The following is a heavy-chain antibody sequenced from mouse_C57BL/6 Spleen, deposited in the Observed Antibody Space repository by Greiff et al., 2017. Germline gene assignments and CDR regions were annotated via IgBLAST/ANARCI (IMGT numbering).Heavy chain of an antibody. CDR3: ASTEAWFAY. Sequence: VQLQESGAELMKPGASVKLSCKATGYTFTGYWIEWVKPRPGHGLEWIGEILPGSGSTNYNETFKGKATFTADKSSNTAYMQPSSLTTEGPAIYYCASTEAWFAYWGQGTLVTASA. CDR1: GYTFTGYW. CDR2: ILPGSGST. J-gene: IGHJ3*01. V-gene: IGHV1-9*01.